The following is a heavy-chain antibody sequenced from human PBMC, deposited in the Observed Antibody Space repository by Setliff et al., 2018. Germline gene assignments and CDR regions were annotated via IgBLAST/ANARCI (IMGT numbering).Heavy chain of an antibody. Sequence: PGESLKISCEASGYSFPSYWIGWVRQMPGKGLEWMGSVYPGDSETRYSPSFQGQVTISADKSIGTAYLQWSSLKASDTAIYYCGRSPGLAEGGSWFAPWGQGTPVTVSS. V-gene: IGHV5-51*01. D-gene: IGHD6-13*01. CDR1: GYSFPSYW. CDR2: VYPGDSET. CDR3: GRSPGLAEGGSWFAP. J-gene: IGHJ5*02.